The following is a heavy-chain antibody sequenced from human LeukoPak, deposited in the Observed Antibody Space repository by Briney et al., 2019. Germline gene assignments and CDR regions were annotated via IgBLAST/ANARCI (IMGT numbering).Heavy chain of an antibody. J-gene: IGHJ4*02. D-gene: IGHD5-24*01. CDR3: ARVILRMATTRSFDY. CDR1: GYTFTSYD. Sequence: GASVKVSCKASGYTFTSYDINWVRQATGQGLEWMGWMNPNSGNTGYAQKFQGRVTMTTDTSTSTAYMELRSLRSDDTAVYYCARVILRMATTRSFDYWGQGTLVTVSS. CDR2: MNPNSGNT. V-gene: IGHV1-8*02.